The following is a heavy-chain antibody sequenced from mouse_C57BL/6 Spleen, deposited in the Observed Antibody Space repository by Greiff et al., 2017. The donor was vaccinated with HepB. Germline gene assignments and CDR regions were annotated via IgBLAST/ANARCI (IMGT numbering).Heavy chain of an antibody. J-gene: IGHJ3*01. CDR3: ARHEDYYGSSYEAWFAY. CDR2: FYPGSGSI. V-gene: IGHV1-62-2*01. CDR1: GYTFTEYT. Sequence: VQVVESGAELVKPGASVKLSCKASGYTFTEYTIHWVKQRSGQGLEWIGWFYPGSGSIKYNEKFKDKATLTADKSSSTVYMELSRLTSEDSAVYFCARHEDYYGSSYEAWFAYWGQGTLVTVSA. D-gene: IGHD1-1*01.